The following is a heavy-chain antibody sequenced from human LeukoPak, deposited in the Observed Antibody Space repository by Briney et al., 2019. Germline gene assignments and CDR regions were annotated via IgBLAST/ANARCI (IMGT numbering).Heavy chain of an antibody. J-gene: IGHJ6*02. CDR1: GFTFDDYA. Sequence: GRSLRLSCAASGFTFDDYAMHWVRQAPGKGLEWVSGISWNSGSIGYADSVKGRFTISRDNAKNSLYLQMNSLRAEDTALYYCAKAKRIFGVPNGMDVWGQGTTVTVSS. CDR3: AKAKRIFGVPNGMDV. CDR2: ISWNSGSI. D-gene: IGHD3-3*01. V-gene: IGHV3-9*01.